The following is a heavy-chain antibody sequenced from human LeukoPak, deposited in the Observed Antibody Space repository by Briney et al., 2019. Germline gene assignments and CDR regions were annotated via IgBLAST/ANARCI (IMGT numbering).Heavy chain of an antibody. D-gene: IGHD2-15*01. V-gene: IGHV3-23*01. J-gene: IGHJ4*02. Sequence: PGGSLRLSCAASGFTFSNFAIHWVRQAPGKGLEWVSIVNGDGVNTYYADSVKGRFTISRDNSKNIVYLQMNSLRAEDTAVYYCAKRGHCSATCTYDYWGQGTLVTVSS. CDR1: GFTFSNFA. CDR3: AKRGHCSATCTYDY. CDR2: VNGDGVNT.